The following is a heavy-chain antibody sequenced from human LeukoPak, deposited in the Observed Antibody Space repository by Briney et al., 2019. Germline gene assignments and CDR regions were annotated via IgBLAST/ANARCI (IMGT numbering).Heavy chain of an antibody. D-gene: IGHD1-1*01. V-gene: IGHV3-15*04. CDR1: GFTFSNAW. Sequence: PGGSLRLSCAASGFTFSNAWMSWVRQAPGKGLEWVGRIESKTGGGTTDYAAPVKGRFTISRDDSKNTLYLQMNSLKTEDTAVYYCTTTEGTGTTGLFVYWGQGTLVTVSS. CDR3: TTTEGTGTTGLFVY. J-gene: IGHJ4*02. CDR2: IESKTGGGTT.